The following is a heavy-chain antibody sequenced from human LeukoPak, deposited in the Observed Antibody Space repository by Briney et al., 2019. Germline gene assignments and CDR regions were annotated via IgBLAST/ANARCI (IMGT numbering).Heavy chain of an antibody. D-gene: IGHD6-6*01. CDR1: GFTFGDYA. V-gene: IGHV3-49*04. Sequence: PGGSLRLSCTASGFTFGDYAMSWVRQAPGMGLEWVGFIRSKAYGGTTEYAASVKGRFTISRDDSKSIAYLQMNSLKTEDTAVYYCTRTYPGSIAARPPYFDYWGQGTLVTVSS. CDR2: IRSKAYGGTT. J-gene: IGHJ4*02. CDR3: TRTYPGSIAARPPYFDY.